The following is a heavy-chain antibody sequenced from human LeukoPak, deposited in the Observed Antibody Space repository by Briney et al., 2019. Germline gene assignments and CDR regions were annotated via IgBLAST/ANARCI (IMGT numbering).Heavy chain of an antibody. CDR3: ARGRPVGDY. CDR2: IYSGGST. Sequence: GGSLRLSCATSRFTVSSTYMSWVRQAPGKGLEWASVIYSGGSTYYADSVKGRFTISRDNSKNTLYLQMNSLRPEDTAVYYRARGRPVGDYWGQGTPVTVSS. CDR1: RFTVSSTY. V-gene: IGHV3-66*02. J-gene: IGHJ4*02. D-gene: IGHD1-26*01.